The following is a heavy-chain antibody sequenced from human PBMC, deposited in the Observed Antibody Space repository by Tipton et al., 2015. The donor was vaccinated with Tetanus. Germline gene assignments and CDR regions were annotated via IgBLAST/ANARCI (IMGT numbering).Heavy chain of an antibody. CDR3: ASHYGSGSDDAFDI. V-gene: IGHV4-59*12. J-gene: IGHJ3*02. CDR2: ISYSGST. D-gene: IGHD3-10*01. Sequence: GLVKPSETLSLTCTLSGGSISSYYWSWVRQPPGKGLEWIGYISYSGSTNYNPSLKSRVTMSVDTSKNQFSLKLSSVTAADTAVYYCASHYGSGSDDAFDIWGQGTMVTVSS. CDR1: GGSISSYY.